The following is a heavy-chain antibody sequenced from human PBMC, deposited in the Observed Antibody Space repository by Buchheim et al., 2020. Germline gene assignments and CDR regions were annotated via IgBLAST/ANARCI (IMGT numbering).Heavy chain of an antibody. CDR2: MYYSGRS. V-gene: IGHV4-4*02. CDR3: AKRRDGMDV. CDR1: GGSISSSDW. J-gene: IGHJ6*02. Sequence: QVQLQESGPGLVKPSGTLSLTCAVSGGSISSSDWWSWVRQTPGKGLEWFGEMYYSGRSNYNPSLKSRVTISVDKFKNQFFPKLSSVTAADTAVYYCAKRRDGMDVWGQGTT.